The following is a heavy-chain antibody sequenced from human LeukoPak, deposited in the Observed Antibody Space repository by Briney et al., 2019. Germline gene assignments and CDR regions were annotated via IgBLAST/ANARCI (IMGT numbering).Heavy chain of an antibody. Sequence: PGGSLRLSCAVSGFTFSSCDMQWVRRAPPGGRVGGTVIMYDSGNKNYKHSVKRRVTISIDNSKNTLYLQMNSLRAEDTAVYYCAREKSLDYSGEG. J-gene: IGHJ4*02. V-gene: IGHV3-33*01. CDR1: GFTFSSCD. CDR2: IMYDSGNK. D-gene: IGHD5/OR15-5a*01. CDR3: AREKSLDY.